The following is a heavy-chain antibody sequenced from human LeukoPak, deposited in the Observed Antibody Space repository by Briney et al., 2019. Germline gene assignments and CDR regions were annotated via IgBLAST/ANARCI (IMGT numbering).Heavy chain of an antibody. D-gene: IGHD6-13*01. V-gene: IGHV4-59*01. CDR3: ASESFGIAAAEVPPVNWFDP. CDR1: GGSISSYY. J-gene: IGHJ5*02. CDR2: IYYSGST. Sequence: SETLSLTWTVAGGSISSYYWSWIRQPPGKGLEWIGYIYYSGSTNYNPSLKSRVTRSVDTSKNQFSLKLRCVHAADTAVYYCASESFGIAAAEVPPVNWFDPWGQGPLVTVSS.